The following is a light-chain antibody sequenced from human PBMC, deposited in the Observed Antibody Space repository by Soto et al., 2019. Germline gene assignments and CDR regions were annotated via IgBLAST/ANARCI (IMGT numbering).Light chain of an antibody. V-gene: IGLV8-61*01. CDR3: ARYLCSGIWM. CDR1: SGSVSTNYY. J-gene: IGLJ3*02. Sequence: QTVVTQETSLSVSPGGTVTLTCGLSSGSVSTNYYPSWYQQTPGQPPRTLIYSIRARSSGVPDRFSGSILANKAALTVTGAQLDDEADYYCARYLCSGIWMFGGGTKLTVL. CDR2: SIR.